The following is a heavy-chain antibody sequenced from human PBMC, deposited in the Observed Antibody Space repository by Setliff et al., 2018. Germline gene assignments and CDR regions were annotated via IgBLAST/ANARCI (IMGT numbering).Heavy chain of an antibody. CDR2: ISAYNGNT. CDR3: ARGATMVRGVIIYYYYYGMDV. D-gene: IGHD3-10*01. Sequence: GASVKVSCKASGYTFPSYGLSWVRQAPGQGLEWMGWISAYNGNTNYAQRLQGRVTMTRDTSTSTVYMELSSLRSEDTAVYYCARGATMVRGVIIYYYYYGMDVWGQGTTVTVSS. CDR1: GYTFPSYG. J-gene: IGHJ6*02. V-gene: IGHV1-18*01.